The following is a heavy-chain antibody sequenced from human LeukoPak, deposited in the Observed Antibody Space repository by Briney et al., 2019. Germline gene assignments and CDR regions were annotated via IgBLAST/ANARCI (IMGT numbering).Heavy chain of an antibody. CDR1: GFIFSSHG. V-gene: IGHV3-23*01. CDR3: AKAHDYGDYAGFDY. D-gene: IGHD4-17*01. J-gene: IGHJ4*02. Sequence: AGGSLRLSCAASGFIFSSHGMNWVRQAPGKGLEWVSGISPSGDITYYADSVKGRFTISRDSAKTSLYLQINNLRAEDTALYYCAKAHDYGDYAGFDYWGQGTLVSVSS. CDR2: ISPSGDIT.